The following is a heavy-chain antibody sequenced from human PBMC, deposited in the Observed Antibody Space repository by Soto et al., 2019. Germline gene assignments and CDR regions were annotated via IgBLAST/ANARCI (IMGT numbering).Heavy chain of an antibody. Sequence: GGSLRLSCAASGFTFSSYAMSWVRQAPGKGLEWVSAISGSGGSTYYADSVKGRFTISRDNSKNTLYLQMNSLRAEDTAVYYCAKGKRGGYSYYGMDVWGQGTTVTVSS. CDR3: AKGKRGGYSYYGMDV. V-gene: IGHV3-23*01. J-gene: IGHJ6*02. CDR1: GFTFSSYA. D-gene: IGHD2-21*01. CDR2: ISGSGGST.